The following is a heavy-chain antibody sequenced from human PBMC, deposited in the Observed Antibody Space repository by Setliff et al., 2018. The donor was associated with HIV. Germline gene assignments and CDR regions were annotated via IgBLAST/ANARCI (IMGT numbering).Heavy chain of an antibody. D-gene: IGHD2-8*01. CDR3: LLPCTSGWHNWADP. CDR1: GFTFSGAE. CDR2: IRSKADKYAT. Sequence: GGSLRLSCAASGFTFSGAEIHWVRQASGKGLEWVSRIRSKADKYATDYGASAKGRFIISRDDSKKTAYLQMSSLRAEDTAMYYCLLPCTSGWHNWADPWGQGTLVTVSS. J-gene: IGHJ5*02. V-gene: IGHV3-73*01.